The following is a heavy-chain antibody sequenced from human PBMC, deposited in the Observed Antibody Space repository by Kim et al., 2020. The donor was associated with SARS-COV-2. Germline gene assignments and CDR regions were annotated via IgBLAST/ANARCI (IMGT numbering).Heavy chain of an antibody. CDR3: AKSARVWFGEQHYFDY. Sequence: GGSLRLSCAASGFTFSSYAMSWVRQAPGKGLEWVSAISGSGGSTYYADSVKGRFTISRDNSKNTLYLQMNSLRAEDTAVYYCAKSARVWFGEQHYFDYWGQGTLVTVSS. CDR2: ISGSGGST. D-gene: IGHD3-10*01. CDR1: GFTFSSYA. J-gene: IGHJ4*02. V-gene: IGHV3-23*01.